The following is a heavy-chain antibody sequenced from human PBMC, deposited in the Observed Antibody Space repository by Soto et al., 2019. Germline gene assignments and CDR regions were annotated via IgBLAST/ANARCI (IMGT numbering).Heavy chain of an antibody. Sequence: EVQLVESGGGLVQPGGSLRLSCAASGFTVSSKYMSWVRQAPGKGLEWVSLIQSGGTTYYADSVEGSFTIARDTSENTVHLQMDSLRAEDAAFYYCASDEVLCDGGRGYWVHLDVGGEGTTFTVSS. CDR1: GFTVSSKY. CDR3: ASDEVLCDGGRGYWVHLDV. V-gene: IGHV3-66*01. CDR2: IQSGGTT. J-gene: IGHJ6*02. D-gene: IGHD2-15*01.